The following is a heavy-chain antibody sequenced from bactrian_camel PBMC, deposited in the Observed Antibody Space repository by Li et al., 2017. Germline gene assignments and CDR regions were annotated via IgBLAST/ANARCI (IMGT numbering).Heavy chain of an antibody. CDR2: VDSDGST. Sequence: HVQLVESGGGLVQPGGSLVLSCAAYTHRCMGWFRQAPGKEREEVALVDSDGSTTLADSVRGRFTVSKDAAKNTLYLQMNSLKPEDTAMYYCTKDRSYGTRNWAQSTRGQGTQVTVS. CDR3: TKDRSYGTRNWAQST. CDR1: THRC. V-gene: IGHV3S9*01. J-gene: IGHJ4*01. D-gene: IGHD3*01.